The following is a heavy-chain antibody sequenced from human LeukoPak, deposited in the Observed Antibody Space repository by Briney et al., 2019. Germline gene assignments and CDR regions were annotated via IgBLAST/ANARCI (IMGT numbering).Heavy chain of an antibody. CDR1: GGSISSSY. J-gene: IGHJ4*02. CDR3: ARGGYYGSGSYYNRTVDY. CDR2: IYDSETT. Sequence: PSETLSLTCTVSGGSISSSYWSWIRQPPGKGLEWIASIYDSETTKYNPSLRSRATISSDTSKNQFSLKLSLVTAADTAVYYCARGGYYGSGSYYNRTVDYWGQGTRVTVSS. V-gene: IGHV4-59*12. D-gene: IGHD3-10*01.